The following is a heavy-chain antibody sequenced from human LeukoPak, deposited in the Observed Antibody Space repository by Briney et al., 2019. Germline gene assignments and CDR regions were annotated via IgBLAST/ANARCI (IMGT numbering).Heavy chain of an antibody. Sequence: SETLSLTCALSGGSISSGNWWSWVRQPPGKGLEWIGEIFHSGSTNYNPSLKSRLTISVDKSKNQFSLKLSSVTAADTAVYYCARAGRWEGRPHAFDIWGQGTMVTVSS. V-gene: IGHV4-4*02. CDR1: GGSISSGNW. CDR2: IFHSGST. J-gene: IGHJ3*02. D-gene: IGHD1-26*01. CDR3: ARAGRWEGRPHAFDI.